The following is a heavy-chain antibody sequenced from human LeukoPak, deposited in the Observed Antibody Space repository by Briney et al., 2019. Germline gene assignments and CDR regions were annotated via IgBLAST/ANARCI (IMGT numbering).Heavy chain of an antibody. CDR2: INPSGGST. D-gene: IGHD3-22*01. V-gene: IGHV1-46*01. CDR3: ARGYYYYDSTHDAFDI. J-gene: IGHJ3*02. CDR1: GYTFTSYY. Sequence: ASVKVSCKASGYTFTSYYMHWVRQATGQGLEGMGIINPSGGSTSHAQKFQGRVTMTRDMSTSTVYTHLSSLRSEHTAVYYCARGYYYYDSTHDAFDIWGQGTMVTVSS.